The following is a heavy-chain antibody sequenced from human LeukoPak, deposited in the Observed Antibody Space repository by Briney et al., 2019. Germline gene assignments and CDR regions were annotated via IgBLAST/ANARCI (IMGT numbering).Heavy chain of an antibody. Sequence: PGGSLRLSCAASGFSFSNHWMNWARQAPGKGLEWVASINHNGNVNYYVDSVKGRFTISRDNAKNSLYLQMSNLRAEDTAVYFCARGGGLDVWGQGATVTVSS. V-gene: IGHV3-7*03. CDR3: ARGGGLDV. CDR2: INHNGNVN. J-gene: IGHJ6*02. CDR1: GFSFSNHW. D-gene: IGHD3-16*01.